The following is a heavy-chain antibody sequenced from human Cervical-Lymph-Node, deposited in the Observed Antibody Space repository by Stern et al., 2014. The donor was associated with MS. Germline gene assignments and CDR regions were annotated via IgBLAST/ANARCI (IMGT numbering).Heavy chain of an antibody. V-gene: IGHV4-31*03. D-gene: IGHD1-26*01. CDR2: IYNSGAT. CDR1: GDSINSGGHY. CDR3: ASRWSGTYYGQNWFDP. J-gene: IGHJ5*02. Sequence: VQLVESGPGLVKPSQTLSLTCTVSGDSINSGGHYRSWIRQRPGKGLEWIGYIYNSGATFYSPSLKGRVTISLDTSKNQFSLTLSSVTAADTAIYYCASRWSGTYYGQNWFDPWGQGILVTVSS.